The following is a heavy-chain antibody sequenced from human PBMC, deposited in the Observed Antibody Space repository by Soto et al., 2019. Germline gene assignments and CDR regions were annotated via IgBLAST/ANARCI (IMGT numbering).Heavy chain of an antibody. V-gene: IGHV3-53*01. CDR3: ARGLRGAIREKSLDY. CDR2: IYSAGDT. Sequence: GSLRLSCAASGFTVTSNFMSWVRQAPGKGLEWVSVIYSAGDTNYADSVRGRFTFSRDISKNTLYLQMNSLRAEDTAVYYCARGLRGAIREKSLDYWGQGTLVTVSS. CDR1: GFTVTSNF. J-gene: IGHJ4*02. D-gene: IGHD3-10*01.